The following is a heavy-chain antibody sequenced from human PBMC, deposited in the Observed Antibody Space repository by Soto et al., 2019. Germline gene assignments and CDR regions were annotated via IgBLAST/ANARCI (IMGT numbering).Heavy chain of an antibody. D-gene: IGHD3-10*01. V-gene: IGHV3-30-3*01. CDR2: ISYDGSNK. CDR1: GFTFSSYA. J-gene: IGHJ6*02. Sequence: GGSLRLSCAASGFTFSSYAMHWVRQAPGKGLEWVAVISYDGSNKYYADSVKGRFTISRDNSKNTLYLQMNSQRAEDTAVYYCARVSFDPGSGSPHTYSYGLDVWGQGTTVTVSS. CDR3: ARVSFDPGSGSPHTYSYGLDV.